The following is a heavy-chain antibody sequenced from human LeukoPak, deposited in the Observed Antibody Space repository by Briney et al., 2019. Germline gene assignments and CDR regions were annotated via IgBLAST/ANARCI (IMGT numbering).Heavy chain of an antibody. V-gene: IGHV3-7*03. CDR3: ARGADGMDV. Sequence: GGSLKLSCVASGLSFSNYWMSWVRQAPGKGLEWVASIKQDGSEKHYVESVKGRLTISRDNAQNSLYLQMNSLRAEDTAVYYCARGADGMDVWGQGTTATVSS. CDR1: GLSFSNYW. J-gene: IGHJ6*02. CDR2: IKQDGSEK.